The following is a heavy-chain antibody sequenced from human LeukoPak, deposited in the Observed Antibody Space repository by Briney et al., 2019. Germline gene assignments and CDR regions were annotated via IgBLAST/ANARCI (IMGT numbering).Heavy chain of an antibody. Sequence: GASLKVSCKASGGTFRSNALSWVRQAPGQGLEWLGAIIPSFDATNYAQKFQGRLTITLDESANTAYMELTSLRSEDTAVYYGARNDMAAAGTFAFWGQGTLVTVSS. D-gene: IGHD6-13*01. CDR2: IIPSFDAT. CDR3: ARNDMAAAGTFAF. V-gene: IGHV1-69*01. J-gene: IGHJ4*02. CDR1: GGTFRSNA.